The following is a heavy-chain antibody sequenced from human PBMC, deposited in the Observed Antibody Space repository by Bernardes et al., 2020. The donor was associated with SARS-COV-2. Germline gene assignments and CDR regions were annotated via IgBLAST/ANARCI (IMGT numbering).Heavy chain of an antibody. V-gene: IGHV4-31*03. CDR1: GDSINSGSYF. Sequence: SETLSLTCTVSGDSINSGSYFWSWIRQHPGKDLEWIGYVYKTGSTYYKPSLESRLTISIETSKNQFSLELASVTAADTAVYYCARSSFELMVFPVAVWGQGTLVTVSS. D-gene: IGHD2-8*01. CDR2: VYKTGST. CDR3: ARSSFELMVFPVAV. J-gene: IGHJ4*02.